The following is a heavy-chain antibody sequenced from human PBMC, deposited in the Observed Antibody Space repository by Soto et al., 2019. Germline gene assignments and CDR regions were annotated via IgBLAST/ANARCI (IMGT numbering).Heavy chain of an antibody. CDR2: INHSGST. D-gene: IGHD3-10*01. Sequence: QVRLQQWGAGLLKPSETLPLTCAVYGGSFSDYYWSWVRQPPGKGLEWIGEINHSGSTNYNPSLKGRVTISVDTSTNQFSLKLNTVTAADTAVYYCAREVPSRYFDLWGRGTPVTVSS. CDR1: GGSFSDYY. V-gene: IGHV4-34*01. J-gene: IGHJ2*01. CDR3: AREVPSRYFDL.